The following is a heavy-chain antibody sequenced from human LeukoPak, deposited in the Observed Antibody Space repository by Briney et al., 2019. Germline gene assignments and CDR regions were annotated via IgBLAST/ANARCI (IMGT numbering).Heavy chain of an antibody. Sequence: SETLSLTCTVSGGSISSYYWSWIRQPPGKGLEWIGHINYRGNTNYNPSPKSRVTISVDTSKNRFSLKLSSVTTADTAVYYCARGYSPLNYWGQGTLVTVSS. CDR1: GGSISSYY. CDR2: INYRGNT. V-gene: IGHV4-59*01. D-gene: IGHD6-13*01. J-gene: IGHJ4*02. CDR3: ARGYSPLNY.